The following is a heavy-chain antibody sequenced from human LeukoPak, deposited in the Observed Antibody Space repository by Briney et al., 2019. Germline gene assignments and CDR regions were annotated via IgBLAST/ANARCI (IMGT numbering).Heavy chain of an antibody. V-gene: IGHV1-2*02. CDR2: INPNSGGT. CDR1: GYTFTDYY. CDR3: AREEVIAAAGPTLDY. D-gene: IGHD6-13*01. J-gene: IGHJ4*02. Sequence: ASVNVSCKASGYTFTDYYMHWVRQAPGQGLEWMGWINPNSGGTNYAQKFQGRVTMTRDTSISTAYMELSRLRSYDPAVFYCAREEVIAAAGPTLDYWGQGALVTVSS.